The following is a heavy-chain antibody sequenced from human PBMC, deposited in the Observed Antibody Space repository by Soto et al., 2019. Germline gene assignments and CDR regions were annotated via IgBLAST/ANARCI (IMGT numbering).Heavy chain of an antibody. CDR2: ISSSSSYI. CDR3: AIRYSSSFLTRKEHYYYYGMDV. J-gene: IGHJ6*01. V-gene: IGHV3-21*01. CDR1: GFTFSSYS. D-gene: IGHD6-13*01. Sequence: EVQLVESGGGLVKPGGSLRLSCAASGFTFSSYSMNWVRQAPGKGLEWVSSISSSSSYIYYADSVKGRFTISRDNAKNSLYLQMNSLRAEDTAVYYCAIRYSSSFLTRKEHYYYYGMDVW.